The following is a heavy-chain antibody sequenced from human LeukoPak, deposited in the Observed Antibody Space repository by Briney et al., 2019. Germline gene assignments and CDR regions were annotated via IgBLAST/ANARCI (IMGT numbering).Heavy chain of an antibody. CDR1: GGSFSGYY. J-gene: IGHJ4*02. D-gene: IGHD2-8*01. CDR3: ARGVLMVYAIPNYFDY. CDR2: INHSGCT. V-gene: IGHV4-34*01. Sequence: SETLSLTCAVYGGSFSGYYWSWIRQPPGKGLEWIGEINHSGCTNYNPSLKSRVTISVDTSKNQFSLKLSSVTAADTAVYYCARGVLMVYAIPNYFDYWGQGTLVTVSS.